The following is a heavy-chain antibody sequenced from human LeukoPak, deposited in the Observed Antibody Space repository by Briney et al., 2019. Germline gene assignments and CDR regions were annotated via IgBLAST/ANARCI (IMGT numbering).Heavy chain of an antibody. J-gene: IGHJ4*02. Sequence: GGSLRLSCAASGFTFSSYAMSWVRQAPGKGLEWVSAISGSGGSTYYADSVKGRFTISRDNSKNTLYLQMNSLRAEDTAVYYCARDQITMVRGVIMNYFDYWGQGTLVTVSS. CDR3: ARDQITMVRGVIMNYFDY. D-gene: IGHD3-10*01. CDR1: GFTFSSYA. V-gene: IGHV3-23*01. CDR2: ISGSGGST.